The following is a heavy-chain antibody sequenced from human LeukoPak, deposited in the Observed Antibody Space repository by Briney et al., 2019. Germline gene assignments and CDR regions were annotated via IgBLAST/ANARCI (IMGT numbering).Heavy chain of an antibody. CDR1: GFTFSSYW. CDR2: INSDGSST. V-gene: IGHV3-74*01. J-gene: IGHJ4*02. D-gene: IGHD6-19*01. CDR3: ARTSSGWYVLDY. Sequence: GGSLRLSCAASGFTFSSYWMHWVRQAPGKGLVWVSRINSDGSSTSYADSVKGRFTISRDNAKNTLYLQMNSLGAEDTAVYYCARTSSGWYVLDYWGQGTLVTVSS.